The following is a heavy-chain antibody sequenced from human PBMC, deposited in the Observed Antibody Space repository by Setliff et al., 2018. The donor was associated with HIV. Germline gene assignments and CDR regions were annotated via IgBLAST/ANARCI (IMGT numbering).Heavy chain of an antibody. CDR1: GGSFSGYY. D-gene: IGHD2-21*01. J-gene: IGHJ4*02. CDR2: IKHNGNS. Sequence: SETLSLTCAVYGGSFSGYYWGWIRHPPGKGLEWIGEIKHNGNSNSNPSLKSRLTLSVDTSKNQFSLKLKSVTAADTAVYYCARGPYDCGGDCYGTPFDSWGQGTLVTVSS. CDR3: ARGPYDCGGDCYGTPFDS. V-gene: IGHV4-34*01.